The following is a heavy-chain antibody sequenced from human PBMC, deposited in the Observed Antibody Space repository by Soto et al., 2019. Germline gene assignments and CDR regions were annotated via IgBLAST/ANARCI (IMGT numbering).Heavy chain of an antibody. Sequence: EVQLVESGGGLVQPGGSLRLSCAASGFTFSTYWMTWDRRPPGKRLEWVANLDQDGSERYYVDSVRGRFTISRDTAKNSLYLQMTNLRAEDTAVYYCVCGGNFFVYWGQGTLVTVS. J-gene: IGHJ4*02. V-gene: IGHV3-7*01. CDR3: VCGGNFFVY. CDR1: GFTFSTYW. CDR2: LDQDGSER. D-gene: IGHD3-16*01.